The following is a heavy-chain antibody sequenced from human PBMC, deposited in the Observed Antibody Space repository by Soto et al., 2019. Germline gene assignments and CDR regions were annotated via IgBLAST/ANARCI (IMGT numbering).Heavy chain of an antibody. CDR2: IYPGDPDT. CDR3: ARRSDWFDL. Sequence: GESLKISCKGSGYSFTTYWIGWVRQMPGKGLEWMGIIYPGDPDTRYSPSFQGQVTISTAKSISTEYLQWSSLKASDTAMYYWARRSDWFDLWGQGTLVTVSS. CDR1: GYSFTTYW. V-gene: IGHV5-51*01. J-gene: IGHJ5*02.